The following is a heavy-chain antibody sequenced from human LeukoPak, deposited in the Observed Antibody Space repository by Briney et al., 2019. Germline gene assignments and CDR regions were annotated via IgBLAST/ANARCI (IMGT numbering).Heavy chain of an antibody. V-gene: IGHV3-23*01. D-gene: IGHD4-17*01. J-gene: IGHJ4*02. CDR2: ISGSGGST. Sequence: PGGSLRLSCAASGFTFSSYAMSWVRQAPGKGLEWVSAISGSGGSTYYADSVKGRFTISRDNSKNTLYLQMNSLRAEDTAVYYCAKDRPLYGDSYPPFDYWGQGTLVTLSS. CDR1: GFTFSSYA. CDR3: AKDRPLYGDSYPPFDY.